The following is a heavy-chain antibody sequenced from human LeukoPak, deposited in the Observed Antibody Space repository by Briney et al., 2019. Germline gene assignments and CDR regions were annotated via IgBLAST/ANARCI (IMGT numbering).Heavy chain of an antibody. CDR1: GYSFTSYW. J-gene: IGHJ5*02. D-gene: IGHD5-12*01. V-gene: IGHV5-51*01. CDR2: IYPGDSDT. Sequence: GESLKISCKASGYSFTSYWIGWVRQMPGKGLEWMGIIYPGDSDTRYSPSFQGQVTISADKSISTAYLQWSSLKASDTAMYYCARLISSDYDERVYNWFDPWGQGTLVTVSS. CDR3: ARLISSDYDERVYNWFDP.